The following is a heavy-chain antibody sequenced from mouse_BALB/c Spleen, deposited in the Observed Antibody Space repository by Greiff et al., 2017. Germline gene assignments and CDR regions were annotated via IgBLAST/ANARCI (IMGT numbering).Heavy chain of an antibody. J-gene: IGHJ1*01. Sequence: SGPELVKPGALVKISCKASGYTFTSYDINWVKQRPGQGLEWIGWIYPGDGSTKYNEKFKGKATLTADKSSSTAYMQLSSLTSENSAVYFCARSGGVVAPYWYFDVWGAGTTVTVSS. CDR2: IYPGDGST. D-gene: IGHD1-1*01. CDR1: GYTFTSYD. CDR3: ARSGGVVAPYWYFDV. V-gene: IGHV1S33*01.